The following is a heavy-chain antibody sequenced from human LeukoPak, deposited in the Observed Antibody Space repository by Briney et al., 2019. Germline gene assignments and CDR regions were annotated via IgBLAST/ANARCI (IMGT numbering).Heavy chain of an antibody. V-gene: IGHV1-69*13. CDR2: IIPIFGTA. J-gene: IGHJ6*02. CDR3: ARELTMIVASYYYGMDV. D-gene: IGHD3-22*01. CDR1: GGTFSSYA. Sequence: SVTVSCTASGGTFSSYAISWVRQAPGQGLEWMGGIIPIFGTANYAQKFQGRVTITADESTSTAYMELSSLRSEDTAVYYCARELTMIVASYYYGMDVWGQGTTVTVSS.